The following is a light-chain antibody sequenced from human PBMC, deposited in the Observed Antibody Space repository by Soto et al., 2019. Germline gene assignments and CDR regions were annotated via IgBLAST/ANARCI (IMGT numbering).Light chain of an antibody. V-gene: IGKV3-20*01. J-gene: IGKJ1*01. CDR1: QSVSSSY. CDR3: QRYGSSPWT. Sequence: EIVLTQSPGTLSLSPGERATLSCRASQSVSSSYLAWYQQKPGQAPRLLIYGASSRATGIPDRFSGSGSGTDFTLTISRLEPEDFAVDYCQRYGSSPWTFGQGTKLEIK. CDR2: GAS.